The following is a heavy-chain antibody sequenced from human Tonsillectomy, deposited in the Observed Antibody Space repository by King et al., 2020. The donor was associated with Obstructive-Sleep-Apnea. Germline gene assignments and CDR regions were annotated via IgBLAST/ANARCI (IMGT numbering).Heavy chain of an antibody. J-gene: IGHJ6*02. Sequence: VQLVDSGGGVVQPGRSLRLSCAASGFTFSSYAMHWVRQAPGKGLEWVAVISYDGSNKYYADSVKGRFTISRDNSKNTLYLQMNSQRAEATAGYYCARAATTVTPYYSYGMDVWGQGTTVTVSS. CDR1: GFTFSSYA. CDR3: ARAATTVTPYYSYGMDV. V-gene: IGHV3-30-3*01. CDR2: ISYDGSNK. D-gene: IGHD4-17*01.